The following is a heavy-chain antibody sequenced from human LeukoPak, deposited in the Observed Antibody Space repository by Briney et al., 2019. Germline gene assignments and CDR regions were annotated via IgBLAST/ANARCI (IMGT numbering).Heavy chain of an antibody. V-gene: IGHV3-21*01. J-gene: IGHJ4*02. CDR2: ISSSSSYI. CDR3: ARETYCGGDCYSGGFDY. D-gene: IGHD2-21*02. CDR1: GFTFSSYS. Sequence: PEGSLRLSCAASGFTFSSYSMNWVRQAPGKGLEWVSSISSSSSYIYYADSVKGRFTISRDNAKNSLYLQMNSLRAEDTAVYYCARETYCGGDCYSGGFDYWGQGTLVTVSS.